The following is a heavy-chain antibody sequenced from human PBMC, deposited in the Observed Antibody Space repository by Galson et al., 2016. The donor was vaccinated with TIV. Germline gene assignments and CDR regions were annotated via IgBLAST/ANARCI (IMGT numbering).Heavy chain of an antibody. D-gene: IGHD5/OR15-5a*01. CDR3: ARAVGFYDDNWFDP. J-gene: IGHJ5*02. CDR1: GFTVSTNH. CDR2: IYRDYRT. Sequence: SLRLSCAASGFTVSTNHMGWVRQAPGRGLEWVSVIYRDYRTYYVDSVKGRFTISRDNSKNTVFLQMNTLRAEDAAVYYCARAVGFYDDNWFDPWGQGTLVTVSS. V-gene: IGHV3-53*01.